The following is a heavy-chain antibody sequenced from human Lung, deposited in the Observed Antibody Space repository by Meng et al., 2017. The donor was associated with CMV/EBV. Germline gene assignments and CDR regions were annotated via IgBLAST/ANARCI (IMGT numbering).Heavy chain of an antibody. D-gene: IGHD7-27*01. CDR1: GYTFTAHY. J-gene: IGHJ4*02. CDR2: IHPHRGDT. V-gene: IGHV1-2*02. Sequence: SXXVSCKSSGYTFTAHYFHWVRQAPGQGLEWMGWIHPHRGDTNYAQQFQGRVTLTRDTSINTGYMELTRLTSDDTAVYYCARDNNWGPDYWGQGTLVTVSS. CDR3: ARDNNWGPDY.